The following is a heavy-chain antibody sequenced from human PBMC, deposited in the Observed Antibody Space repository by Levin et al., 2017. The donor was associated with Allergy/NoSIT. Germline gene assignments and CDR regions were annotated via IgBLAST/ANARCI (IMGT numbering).Heavy chain of an antibody. V-gene: IGHV3-9*01. CDR2: INWNGGNR. J-gene: IGHJ4*02. CDR1: GFAFDDYA. D-gene: IGHD5-18*01. Sequence: GGSLRLSCAASGFAFDDYAMHWVRQVPGKGLEWVSGINWNGGNRGYVDSVKGRFTISRDSAKKSLYLEMKSLRIEDSALYYCARGPQLWGHFDHWGLGTLVTVSS. CDR3: ARGPQLWGHFDH.